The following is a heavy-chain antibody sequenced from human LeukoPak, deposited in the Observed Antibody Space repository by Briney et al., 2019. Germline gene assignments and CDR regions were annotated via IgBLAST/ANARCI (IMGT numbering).Heavy chain of an antibody. CDR3: ARGRPKYYFDY. CDR1: GFTVSSNY. Sequence: GGSLRLSCTASGFTVSSNYMSWVRQAPGKGLEWVSVIYTDDNTYYSDSARGRFTISRDNSKNTLYLQMNSLRAEDTAVYYCARGRPKYYFDYWGQGTLVTVSS. V-gene: IGHV3-66*01. CDR2: IYTDDNT. J-gene: IGHJ4*02.